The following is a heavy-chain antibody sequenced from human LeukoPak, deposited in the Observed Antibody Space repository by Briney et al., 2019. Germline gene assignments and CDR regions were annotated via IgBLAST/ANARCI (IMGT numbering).Heavy chain of an antibody. CDR3: ARDLIVGATDY. J-gene: IGHJ4*02. Sequence: GGSLRLSCAASGFTFSSYSMNWVRQAPGKGLEWVSSISSSSSYIYYADSVKGRFSISRDNAKNSLYLQMNSLRAEDTAVYYCARDLIVGATDYWGQGTLVTVSS. V-gene: IGHV3-21*01. CDR2: ISSSSSYI. D-gene: IGHD1-26*01. CDR1: GFTFSSYS.